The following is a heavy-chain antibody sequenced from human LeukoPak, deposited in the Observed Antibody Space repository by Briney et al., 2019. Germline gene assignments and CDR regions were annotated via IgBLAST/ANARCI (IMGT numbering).Heavy chain of an antibody. CDR3: ARVNREWLRSNYYYYMDV. D-gene: IGHD5-12*01. J-gene: IGHJ6*03. V-gene: IGHV4-34*01. Sequence: PSETLSLTCAVYGGSFSGYYWSWIRQPPGKGLEWIGEINHSGSTNYNPSLKSRVTISVDTSKNQFSLKLSSVTAADTAVYYCARVNREWLRSNYYYYMDVWGKGTTVTVSS. CDR1: GGSFSGYY. CDR2: INHSGST.